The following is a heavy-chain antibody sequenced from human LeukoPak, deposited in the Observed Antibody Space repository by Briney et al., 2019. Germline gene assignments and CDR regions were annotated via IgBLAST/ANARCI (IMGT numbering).Heavy chain of an antibody. CDR3: AKVGSLDLTNYFDT. D-gene: IGHD3-10*01. CDR1: GGTFSSYA. CDR2: IIPVFGSA. V-gene: IGHV1-69*13. J-gene: IGHJ5*02. Sequence: EASVKVSCKASGGTFSSYAINWVRQAPGQGLEWMGGIIPVFGSANYTQRFQGRVTITADESTSTAYMEVTRLSYEDTAVYYCAKVGSLDLTNYFDTWGQGTLVTVSS.